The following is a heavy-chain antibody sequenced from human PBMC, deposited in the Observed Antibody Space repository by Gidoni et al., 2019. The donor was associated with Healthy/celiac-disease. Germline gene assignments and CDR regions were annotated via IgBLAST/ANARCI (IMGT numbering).Heavy chain of an antibody. CDR1: GFTVSSNY. CDR2: IYSGGST. D-gene: IGHD3-10*01. J-gene: IGHJ4*02. V-gene: IGHV3-53*01. Sequence: EVQLVESGGGLIQPGGSLRLSCAASGFTVSSNYMSWVRQAPGKGLEWVSVIYSGGSTYYADSVKGRFTISRDNSKNTLYLQMNSLRAEDTAVYYCARVVGSLWGSGSYPDYWGQGTLVTVSS. CDR3: ARVVGSLWGSGSYPDY.